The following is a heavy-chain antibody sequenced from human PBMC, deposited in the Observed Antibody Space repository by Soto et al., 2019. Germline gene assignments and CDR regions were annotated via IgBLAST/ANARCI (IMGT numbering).Heavy chain of an antibody. CDR2: IYPGDSDT. Sequence: GESLKISCKGSAYSFTSYWIGWVRQMPGKGLEWMGIIYPGDSDTRYGPSFQGQVTISADKSISTAYLQWSSLKASGTAMYYCASQEMATKNVDAFDIWGQGTMVTVSS. V-gene: IGHV5-51*01. CDR3: ASQEMATKNVDAFDI. J-gene: IGHJ3*02. D-gene: IGHD5-12*01. CDR1: AYSFTSYW.